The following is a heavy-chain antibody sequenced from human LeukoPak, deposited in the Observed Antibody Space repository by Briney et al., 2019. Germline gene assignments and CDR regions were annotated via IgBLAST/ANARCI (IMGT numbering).Heavy chain of an antibody. CDR3: AGTVDIVATSHAFDI. J-gene: IGHJ3*02. D-gene: IGHD5-12*01. CDR2: IYYSGTT. V-gene: IGHV4-30-4*01. CDR1: NGSISSGYYY. Sequence: PSETLSLTCTVSNGSISSGYYYWSWIRQPPGQGLEWIGYIYYSGTTYYNPSLKSRVTISVDTSKNQFSLKLTSVTAADTAVYYCAGTVDIVATSHAFDIWGQGTMVTVSS.